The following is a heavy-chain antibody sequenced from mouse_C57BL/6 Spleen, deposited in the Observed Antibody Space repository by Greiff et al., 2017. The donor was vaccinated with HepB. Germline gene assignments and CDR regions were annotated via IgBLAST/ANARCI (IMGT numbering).Heavy chain of an antibody. CDR3: AIGYYYGSSPYPMDY. J-gene: IGHJ4*01. CDR1: GYTFTSYW. V-gene: IGHV1-74*01. D-gene: IGHD1-1*01. Sequence: QVQLQQSGAELVKPGASVKVSCKASGYTFTSYWMHWVKQRPGQGLEWIGRIHPSDSDTNYNQKFKGKATLTVDKSSSTAYMQLNSLTSEDSAVYYCAIGYYYGSSPYPMDYWGQGTSVTVSS. CDR2: IHPSDSDT.